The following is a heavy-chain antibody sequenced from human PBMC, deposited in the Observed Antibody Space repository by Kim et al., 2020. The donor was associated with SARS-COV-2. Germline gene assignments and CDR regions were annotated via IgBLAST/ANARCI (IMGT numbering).Heavy chain of an antibody. V-gene: IGHV5-51*01. CDR1: GYSFTSYW. CDR3: ARDGYYDSSGYYYYGMDV. Sequence: GESLKISCKGSGYSFTSYWIGWVRQMPGKGLEWMGIIYPGDSDTRYSPSFQGQVTISADKSISTAYLQWSSLKASDTAMYYCARDGYYDSSGYYYYGMDVWGQGTTVIVSS. D-gene: IGHD3-22*01. J-gene: IGHJ6*02. CDR2: IYPGDSDT.